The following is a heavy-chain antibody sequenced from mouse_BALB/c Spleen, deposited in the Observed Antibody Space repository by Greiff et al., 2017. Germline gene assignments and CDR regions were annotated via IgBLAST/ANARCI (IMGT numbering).Heavy chain of an antibody. V-gene: IGHV5-17*02. CDR3: ARSNYDYDGYYFDY. CDR1: GFTFSSFG. D-gene: IGHD2-4*01. CDR2: ISSGSSTI. J-gene: IGHJ2*01. Sequence: EVKLVESGGGLVQPGGSRKLSCAASGFTFSSFGMHWVRQAPEKGLEWVAYISSGSSTIYYADTVKGRFTISRDNPKNTLFLQMTSLRSEDTAMYYRARSNYDYDGYYFDYWGQGTTLTVSS.